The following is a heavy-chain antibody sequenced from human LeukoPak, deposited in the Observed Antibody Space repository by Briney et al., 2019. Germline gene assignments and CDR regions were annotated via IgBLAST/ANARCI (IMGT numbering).Heavy chain of an antibody. CDR3: ARVWSPPYTSSWPYYFDY. CDR2: IIPIFGTA. CDR1: GGTFSSYA. J-gene: IGHJ4*02. D-gene: IGHD6-13*01. Sequence: SVKVSCKASGGTFSSYAISWVRQAPGQGLEWMGGIIPIFGTANYAQKFQGRVTITADESTSTAYMELSSLRSEDTAVYYCARVWSPPYTSSWPYYFDYWGQGTLVTVSS. V-gene: IGHV1-69*13.